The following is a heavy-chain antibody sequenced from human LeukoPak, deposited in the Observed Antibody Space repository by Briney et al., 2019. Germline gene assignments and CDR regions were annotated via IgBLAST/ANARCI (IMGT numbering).Heavy chain of an antibody. CDR1: GFTFSNYA. D-gene: IGHD3-22*01. J-gene: IGHJ4*02. CDR2: ISGSGDNT. Sequence: GGSLRLSCAASGFTFSNYAMNWVRQAPGKGLEWVSGISGSGDNTYYADSVKGRFTISRDNSKNTLYLQMNSLRAEDTAVYYCAKDRGSGYLDYWGQGTLVTVSS. V-gene: IGHV3-23*01. CDR3: AKDRGSGYLDY.